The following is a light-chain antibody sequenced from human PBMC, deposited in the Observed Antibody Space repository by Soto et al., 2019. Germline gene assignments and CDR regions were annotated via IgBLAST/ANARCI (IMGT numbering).Light chain of an antibody. CDR2: DAS. CDR3: QQRRNWPPEYT. V-gene: IGKV3-11*01. J-gene: IGKJ2*01. CDR1: QNVNNY. Sequence: EVVLTQSPARLSLSPGETATLSCKTSQNVNNYIAWYQQRPGQAPRLLIYDASNRATGIPARFSGSGSGADFTLTVSSLGPEDSAVCYCQQRRNWPPEYTFGQGTKLEI.